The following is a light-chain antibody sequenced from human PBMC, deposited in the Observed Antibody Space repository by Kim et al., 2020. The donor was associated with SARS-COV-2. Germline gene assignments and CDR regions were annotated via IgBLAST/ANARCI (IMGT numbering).Light chain of an antibody. CDR3: QQYGSSPWT. Sequence: SPGESATLSCRASQSVSSSYLAWYQPKPGRAPRLLLYGASSRATGIPDRFSGSGSGTDFTLTISRLEPEDFAVYYCQQYGSSPWTFGQGTKVEIK. CDR2: GAS. CDR1: QSVSSSY. V-gene: IGKV3-20*01. J-gene: IGKJ1*01.